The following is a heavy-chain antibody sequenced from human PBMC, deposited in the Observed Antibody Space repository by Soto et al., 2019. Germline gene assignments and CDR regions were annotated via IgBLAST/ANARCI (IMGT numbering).Heavy chain of an antibody. V-gene: IGHV3-11*01. J-gene: IGHJ4*02. Sequence: QVQLVESGGGLVKPGGSLRLSCAASGFTFSDYYMTWIRQAPGKGLEWVSYISGGSSSIYYADSVKGRFTISRDNAKNSLYLQMNSLRAEDTAVYYCARVGGASSPFDYWGQGTLVTVSS. CDR3: ARVGGASSPFDY. CDR2: ISGGSSSI. CDR1: GFTFSDYY. D-gene: IGHD3-10*01.